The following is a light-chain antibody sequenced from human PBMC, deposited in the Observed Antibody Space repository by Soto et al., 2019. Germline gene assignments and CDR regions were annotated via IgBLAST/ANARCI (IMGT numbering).Light chain of an antibody. CDR1: SSDVGSYDL. CDR3: CSFAGSSTYV. CDR2: EVS. V-gene: IGLV2-23*02. Sequence: QSALTQPASVSGSPGQSITISCTGTSSDVGSYDLVSWYQHHPGKAPKLMIYEVSKRPSGVSNRLSGSKSDNTASLTISGLQAEDEADYYCCSFAGSSTYVFGTGTKLTVL. J-gene: IGLJ1*01.